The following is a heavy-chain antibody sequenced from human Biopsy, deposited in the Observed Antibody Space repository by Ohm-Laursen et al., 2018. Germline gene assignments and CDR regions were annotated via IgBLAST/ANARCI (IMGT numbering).Heavy chain of an antibody. J-gene: IGHJ4*02. CDR1: GDAFLGYY. CDR3: ARDLLEWSLPS. D-gene: IGHD3-3*01. V-gene: IGHV1-2*02. CDR2: IYPNSGDT. Sequence: ASVKVSCKASGDAFLGYYLHWVRQAPGQGLEWMGSIYPNSGDTDFAQKFQGRVSMTRDTSVSTAYLELSSLRSDDTAIYYCARDLLEWSLPSWGQGTLVTVFS.